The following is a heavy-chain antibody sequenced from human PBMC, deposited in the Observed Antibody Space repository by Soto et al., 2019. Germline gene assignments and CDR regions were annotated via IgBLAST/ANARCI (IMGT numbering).Heavy chain of an antibody. CDR3: ARRKHNDYYYGMDV. CDR2: INHSGST. J-gene: IGHJ6*02. D-gene: IGHD1-1*01. CDR1: GGSFSGYY. Sequence: QVQLQQWGAGLLKPSETLSLTCAVYGGSFSGYYWSWIRQPPGKGLEWIGEINHSGSTNYTPPLKSRVTRSVDTAKNQFSLKLSSVAAADTAVYYGARRKHNDYYYGMDVWGQGTTVTVSS. V-gene: IGHV4-34*01.